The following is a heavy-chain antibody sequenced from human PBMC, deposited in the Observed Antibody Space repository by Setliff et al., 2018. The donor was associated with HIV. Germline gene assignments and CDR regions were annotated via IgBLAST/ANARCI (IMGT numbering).Heavy chain of an antibody. V-gene: IGHV1-18*01. CDR3: VRDEKRAAAGSLYYFDL. D-gene: IGHD6-13*01. Sequence: ASVKVSCKASGYNFGFYGISWVRQAPGQGLEWMGWVNEDNGDRNFAPIFQGRSALTTDTSTNTAYMELTSLTSEDTALYYCVRDEKRAAAGSLYYFDLWGQGTLVTVSS. J-gene: IGHJ4*02. CDR2: VNEDNGDR. CDR1: GYNFGFYG.